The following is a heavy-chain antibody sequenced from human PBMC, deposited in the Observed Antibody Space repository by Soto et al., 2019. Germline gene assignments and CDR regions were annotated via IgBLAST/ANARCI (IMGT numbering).Heavy chain of an antibody. CDR2: INHSGRV. J-gene: IGHJ5*01. D-gene: IGHD3-22*01. Sequence: SETLRVTCALYGGSFSAHSWSWIRQFLGKGLDWIGDINHSGRVNYSPSLKSRVTISLYTSNNQFSLTLSAVTAADTAMYYCSTRAYDTNGYYRFDPWGQGTMVTASS. CDR1: GGSFSAHS. V-gene: IGHV4-34*01. CDR3: STRAYDTNGYYRFDP.